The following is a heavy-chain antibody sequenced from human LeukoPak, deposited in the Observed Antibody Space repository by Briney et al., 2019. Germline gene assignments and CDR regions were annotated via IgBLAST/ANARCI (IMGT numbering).Heavy chain of an antibody. CDR2: VYYTGNL. Sequence: SETLSLTCSVSGGSIGKYHWTWIRQPPGKRLEWIGYVYYTGNLNYNPSLERRVSLSIDTSKNQFSLKLTSVTAADTAVYYCARGGERFQFWFDSWGQGILVTVSS. D-gene: IGHD3-10*01. CDR1: GGSIGKYH. CDR3: ARGGERFQFWFDS. V-gene: IGHV4-59*12. J-gene: IGHJ5*01.